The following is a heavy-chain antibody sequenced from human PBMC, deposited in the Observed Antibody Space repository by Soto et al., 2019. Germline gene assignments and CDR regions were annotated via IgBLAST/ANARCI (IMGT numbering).Heavy chain of an antibody. CDR3: ARGGEQWLVFAFDI. CDR1: GYTFTSYG. Sequence: ASVKVSCKASGYTFTSYGISWVRQAPGQGLEWMGWISAYNGNTNYAQKLQGRVTMTTDTSTSTAYLELRSLRSDDSSVYYCARGGEQWLVFAFDIWGQGTMVTVSS. V-gene: IGHV1-18*01. J-gene: IGHJ3*02. CDR2: ISAYNGNT. D-gene: IGHD6-19*01.